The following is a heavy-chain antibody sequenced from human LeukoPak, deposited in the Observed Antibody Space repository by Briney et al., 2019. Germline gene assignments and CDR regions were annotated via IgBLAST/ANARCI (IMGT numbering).Heavy chain of an antibody. CDR1: GYTFTEYY. J-gene: IGHJ3*01. CDR2: IGAKNGDR. CDR3: ARDGVAGPSDAFDL. Sequence: ASVKVSCKAYGYTFTEYYIHWVRQAPGQGLEWMTYIGAKNGDRHYAQKFQGRVTMTLVTSLSTAYMELKWLTSDDTAMYYCARDGVAGPSDAFDLWGQGTMVTVSS. V-gene: IGHV1-2*02. D-gene: IGHD6-19*01.